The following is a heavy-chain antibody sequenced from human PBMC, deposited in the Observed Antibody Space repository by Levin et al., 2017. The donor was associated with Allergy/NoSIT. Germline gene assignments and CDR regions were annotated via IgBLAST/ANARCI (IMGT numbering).Heavy chain of an antibody. D-gene: IGHD6-13*01. CDR3: ASRPAAAGSFFDY. CDR1: GGSISSGDYY. CDR2: IYYSGST. Sequence: PSETLSLTCTVSGGSISSGDYYWSWIRQPPGKGLEWIGYIYYSGSTYYNPSLKSRVTISVDTSKNQFSLKLSSVTAADTAVYYCASRPAAAGSFFDYWGQGTLVTVSS. J-gene: IGHJ4*02. V-gene: IGHV4-30-4*01.